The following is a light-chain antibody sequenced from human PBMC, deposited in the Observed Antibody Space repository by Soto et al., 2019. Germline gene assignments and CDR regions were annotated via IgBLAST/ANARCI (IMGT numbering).Light chain of an antibody. CDR3: MQGAHWPPNT. V-gene: IGKV2-30*01. J-gene: IGKJ5*01. CDR1: QSLVYSDGNTY. CDR2: KVS. Sequence: DVVMTQSPLSLPVTLGQPASISCRSSQSLVYSDGNTYLSWFQQRPGQSPRRLIYKVSNRDSGVPDRFSGSGSGTDFTLKISRVEAEDVGFYYCMQGAHWPPNTFGQGTRLEIK.